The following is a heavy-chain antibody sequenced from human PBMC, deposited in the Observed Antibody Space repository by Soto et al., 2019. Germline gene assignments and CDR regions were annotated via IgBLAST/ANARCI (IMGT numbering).Heavy chain of an antibody. D-gene: IGHD2-2*02. V-gene: IGHV1-18*01. CDR1: GYTFTLFG. CDR2: ISPYNGDT. J-gene: IGHJ4*02. Sequence: QVQLVQSGAEVKKPGASVKVSCTTFGYTFTLFGITWVRQPPGQGLEWRGWISPYNGDTKYAEKLEGRVTLTTDTSTDTAYMELKSLTSDDTAEYYCARGGQYRYFDYWGQGTLVTVSS. CDR3: ARGGQYRYFDY.